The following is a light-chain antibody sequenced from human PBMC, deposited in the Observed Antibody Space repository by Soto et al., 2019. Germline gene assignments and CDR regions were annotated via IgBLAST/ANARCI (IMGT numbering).Light chain of an antibody. CDR3: QQYNTFWT. CDR2: EAS. J-gene: IGKJ1*01. V-gene: IGKV1-5*03. CDR1: QNIYTW. Sequence: DIQMAQSTATLSACVGGRVTIAFRASQNIYTWLAWYQQKPGKAPKLLIYEASSLETGVPSRFSGSGSGTEFTLSISSLQPDDFATYYCQQYNTFWTFGPGTKVDI.